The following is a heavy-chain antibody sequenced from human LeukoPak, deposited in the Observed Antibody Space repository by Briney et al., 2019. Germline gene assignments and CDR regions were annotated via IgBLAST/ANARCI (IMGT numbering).Heavy chain of an antibody. CDR3: ARSRTMVRGVWYYYYGMDV. Sequence: SETLSLTCAVYGGSFSGYYWSWIRQPPGKGLEWIGEINHSVSTNYNPSLKSRVTISVDTSKNQFSLKLSSVTAADTAVYYCARSRTMVRGVWYYYYGMDVWGQGTTVTVSS. D-gene: IGHD3-10*01. V-gene: IGHV4-34*01. CDR1: GGSFSGYY. CDR2: INHSVST. J-gene: IGHJ6*02.